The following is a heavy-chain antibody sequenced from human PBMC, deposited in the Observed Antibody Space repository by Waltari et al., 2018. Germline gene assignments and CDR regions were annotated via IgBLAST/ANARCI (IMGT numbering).Heavy chain of an antibody. D-gene: IGHD3-22*01. V-gene: IGHV3-11*04. CDR1: GFTFRDYS. Sequence: QVQLVESGGGLVKPGGSLRLSCAASGFTFRDYSMSWFRQAPGKGLEWVSFLSSSGSTIYYADSVKGRFTISRDNAKNSLFLQMNSLRAEDTAVYYCAREGSFGYYRPWGQGTLVTVSS. J-gene: IGHJ4*02. CDR2: LSSSGSTI. CDR3: AREGSFGYYRP.